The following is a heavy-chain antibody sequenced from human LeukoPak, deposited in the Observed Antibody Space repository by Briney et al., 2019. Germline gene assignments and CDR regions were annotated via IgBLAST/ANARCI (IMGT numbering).Heavy chain of an antibody. CDR2: ISYSGST. Sequence: PSETLSLTCAVSGXSISTYHWSWIRQPPGKGLEWIGYISYSGSTNYNPSLKSRVTISVDTSKSQFSLKLSSVTAADTAVYYCATQSRLYDAFDIWGQGTMVTVSS. J-gene: IGHJ3*02. CDR3: ATQSRLYDAFDI. V-gene: IGHV4-59*08. D-gene: IGHD4/OR15-4a*01. CDR1: GXSISTYH.